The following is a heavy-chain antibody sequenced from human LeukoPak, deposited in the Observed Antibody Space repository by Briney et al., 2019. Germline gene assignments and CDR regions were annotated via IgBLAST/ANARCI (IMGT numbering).Heavy chain of an antibody. CDR2: INPDTGDT. J-gene: IGHJ4*02. CDR3: ARDTPNSNVWFGEVYL. CDR1: GYPFTDHY. V-gene: IGHV1-2*02. D-gene: IGHD3-10*01. Sequence: ASVKVSCKASGYPFTDHYIHWVRQAPGQGLEWLGWINPDTGDTNYAQKFQGRVTMTTDTSISTAYMELRRLSSDDTALYYCARDTPNSNVWFGEVYLWGQGALVTISS.